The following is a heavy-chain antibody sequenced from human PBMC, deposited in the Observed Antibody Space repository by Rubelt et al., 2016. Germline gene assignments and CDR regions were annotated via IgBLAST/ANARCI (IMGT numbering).Heavy chain of an antibody. D-gene: IGHD3-3*01. V-gene: IGHV3-30*09. Sequence: VQLVESGGGVVQPGRSLRLSCAASGFTFSSYAMHWVRQAPGKGLEWVAVMSFDGSKEYYVDSVKGRFAISRDNSKNTLYLQMNSLRPEDTAVYFCARSIDRVAILGSSYYYGLDVWGQGTTVTVSS. CDR3: ARSIDRVAILGSSYYYGLDV. CDR1: GFTFSSYA. CDR2: MSFDGSKE. J-gene: IGHJ6*02.